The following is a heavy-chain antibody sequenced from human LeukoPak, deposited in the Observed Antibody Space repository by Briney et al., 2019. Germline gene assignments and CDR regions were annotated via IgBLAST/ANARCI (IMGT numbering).Heavy chain of an antibody. CDR3: VRLVADVGGGANYFDS. Sequence: PSETLSLTCTVSVGSISTSYWSWIRQPAGKGLEWIGRIYASGHTNYNPPLKSRVIMSVDASKHQFSLSLRSVAAAVTAVSCCVRLVADVGGGANYFDSWGQGTLVTVSS. D-gene: IGHD3-16*01. V-gene: IGHV4-4*07. CDR2: IYASGHT. CDR1: VGSISTSY. J-gene: IGHJ4*02.